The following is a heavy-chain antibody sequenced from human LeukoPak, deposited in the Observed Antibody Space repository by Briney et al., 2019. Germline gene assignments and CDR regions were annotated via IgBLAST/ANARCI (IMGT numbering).Heavy chain of an antibody. CDR1: GFTFSSYW. J-gene: IGHJ5*02. CDR3: ARDSSITIFGVVITDNWFDP. V-gene: IGHV3-74*01. D-gene: IGHD3-3*01. Sequence: GGSLRLSCAASGFTFSSYWMHWVRQAPGKGLVWVSRINSDGSSTSYADSVKGRSTISRDNAKNTLYLQMNSLRAEDTAVYYCARDSSITIFGVVITDNWFDPWGQGTLVTVSS. CDR2: INSDGSST.